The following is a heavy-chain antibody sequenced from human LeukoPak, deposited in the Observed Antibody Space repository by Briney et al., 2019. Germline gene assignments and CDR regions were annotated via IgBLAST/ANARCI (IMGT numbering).Heavy chain of an antibody. V-gene: IGHV3-48*01. D-gene: IGHD2-2*01. J-gene: IGHJ4*02. CDR1: GFPFSSYS. CDR2: ISSSGSI. CDR3: ARGRYEDY. Sequence: GSLRLSCAASGFPFSSYSMNWVRQAPGKGLEWVSYISSSGSIYYADSVKGRFTISRDNAKNSLYLQMNSLRAEDTAVYYCARGRYEDYWGQGTLVTVSS.